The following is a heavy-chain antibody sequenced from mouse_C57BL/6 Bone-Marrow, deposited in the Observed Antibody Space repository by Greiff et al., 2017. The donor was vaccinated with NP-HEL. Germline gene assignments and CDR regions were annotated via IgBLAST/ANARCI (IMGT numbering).Heavy chain of an antibody. J-gene: IGHJ4*01. CDR2: IYPRSGNT. Sequence: QVQLQQSGAELARPGASVKLSCKASGYTFPSYGISWVKQRTGQGLEWIGEIYPRSGNTYYNEKFKGKATLTVDKSSSTAYMQLSSLTSEDSAVYYCAYTVVAPYYAMDYWGQGTSVTVSS. CDR3: AYTVVAPYYAMDY. V-gene: IGHV1-81*01. D-gene: IGHD1-1*01. CDR1: GYTFPSYG.